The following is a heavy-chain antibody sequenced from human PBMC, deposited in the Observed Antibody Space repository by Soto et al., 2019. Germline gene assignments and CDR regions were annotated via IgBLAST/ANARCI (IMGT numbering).Heavy chain of an antibody. CDR3: ACASAANWSYEAY. J-gene: IGHJ4*02. CDR2: ISATGKN. CDR1: GGAITDYS. D-gene: IGHD1-7*01. Sequence: QVQLQESGPGRVKPSESMSLTCTVSGGAITDYSWNWIRQSAGKGLEWIVRISATGKNQVQPSLRSRVHVSLATSKNHFSLKRTSGTAAETAVYYCACASAANWSYEAYWGQGTRVNVSS. V-gene: IGHV4-4*07.